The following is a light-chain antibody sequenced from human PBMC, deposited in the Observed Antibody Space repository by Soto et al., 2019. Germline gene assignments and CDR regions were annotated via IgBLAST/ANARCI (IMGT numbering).Light chain of an antibody. Sequence: EIVLTQSPGTLSLSPGERATLSCRASQSVSSIYLAWYQQKPGQAPRLLIYGASSRATGIPERFSGRGYGTDFTLTISRLEPEGCAVYYCQQYGSSPSTFGQGTKLEIK. CDR2: GAS. V-gene: IGKV3-20*01. CDR1: QSVSSIY. J-gene: IGKJ2*01. CDR3: QQYGSSPST.